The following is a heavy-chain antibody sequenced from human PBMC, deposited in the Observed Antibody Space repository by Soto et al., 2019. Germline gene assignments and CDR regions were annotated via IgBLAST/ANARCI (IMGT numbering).Heavy chain of an antibody. V-gene: IGHV3-33*01. Sequence: QVQLVESGGGVVQPGRSLRLSCGASGFTFNTYAMHWVRQAPGKGLEWAAVIWYDGSIKYYADSVKGRFTISRDNSENTLYLLVNSLRADDTAVYYCARGPPYSSSWYWYLDLWGRGTLVTVSS. CDR2: IWYDGSIK. D-gene: IGHD6-13*01. CDR1: GFTFNTYA. CDR3: ARGPPYSSSWYWYLDL. J-gene: IGHJ2*01.